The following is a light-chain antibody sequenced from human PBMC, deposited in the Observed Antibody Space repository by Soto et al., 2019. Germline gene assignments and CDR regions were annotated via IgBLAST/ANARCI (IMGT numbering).Light chain of an antibody. CDR1: QTVSSSY. J-gene: IGKJ1*01. CDR3: QQYGSSPRT. V-gene: IGKV3-20*01. Sequence: EIVLTQSPGTLSLSPGERATLSCRASQTVSSSYLAWYQQKPGQAPRLLIYGASSRATGIPDRFSGGGSGTDVTLTVSRREAEDFAVYYCQQYGSSPRTFGQGTKVEIK. CDR2: GAS.